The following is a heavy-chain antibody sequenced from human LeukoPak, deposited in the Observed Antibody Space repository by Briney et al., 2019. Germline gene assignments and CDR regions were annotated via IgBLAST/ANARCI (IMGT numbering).Heavy chain of an antibody. Sequence: GRSLRLSCAASGFTFSSYGMHWVRQAPGKGLEWVSSISSTSSHTYYADSVKGRFTISRDNAKRSLYLQMNSLRAEDTAVYYCASWDHGDYGLDVWGQGTTVTVSS. D-gene: IGHD4-17*01. CDR2: ISSTSSHT. V-gene: IGHV3-21*01. CDR3: ASWDHGDYGLDV. J-gene: IGHJ6*02. CDR1: GFTFSSYG.